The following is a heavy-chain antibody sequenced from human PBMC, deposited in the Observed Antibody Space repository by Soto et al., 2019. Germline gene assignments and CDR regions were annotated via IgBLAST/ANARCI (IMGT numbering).Heavy chain of an antibody. CDR1: GGSISSGRYF. Sequence: SETLSLTCTVSGGSISSGRYFWAWIRQPPGKGLEWIGSIYYNGDSYYSPSLKSRVTISIDTPKNQFSLKVTSVTAADTAVYFCARKEGSWGQGTLVTVSS. J-gene: IGHJ5*02. V-gene: IGHV4-39*01. CDR3: ARKEGS. CDR2: IYYNGDS.